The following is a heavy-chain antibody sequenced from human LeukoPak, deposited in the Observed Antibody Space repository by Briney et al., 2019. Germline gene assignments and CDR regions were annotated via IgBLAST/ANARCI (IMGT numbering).Heavy chain of an antibody. D-gene: IGHD3-22*01. V-gene: IGHV3-30*02. CDR3: APHSDSRSDFDI. J-gene: IGHJ3*02. CDR1: GFTFSNFW. Sequence: GGSLRLSCAASGFTFSNFWVNWVRQAPGKGLEWVAFIRYDGSNKYYADSVKGRFTISRDNSKNTLYLQMNSLRAEDTAVYYCAPHSDSRSDFDIWGQGTMVTVSS. CDR2: IRYDGSNK.